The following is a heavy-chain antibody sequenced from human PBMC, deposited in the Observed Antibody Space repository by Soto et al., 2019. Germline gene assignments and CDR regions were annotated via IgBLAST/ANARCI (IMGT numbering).Heavy chain of an antibody. CDR3: ARVRCFNGLCHTADYGMDV. CDR1: GYSFTGYY. Sequence: QVQLVQSGAEVKKPGASVKVSCKTSGYSFTGYYLHWVRQAPGQGLEWMGWIIPISGTTNYAQKFQGRVAITADESTDTVYMELSRLRSEDTAVYFCARVRCFNGLCHTADYGMDVWGQGTTVTVSS. J-gene: IGHJ6*02. D-gene: IGHD2-8*01. V-gene: IGHV1-69*01. CDR2: IIPISGTT.